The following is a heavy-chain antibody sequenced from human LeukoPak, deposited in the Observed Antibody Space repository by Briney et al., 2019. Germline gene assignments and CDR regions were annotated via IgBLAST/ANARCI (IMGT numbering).Heavy chain of an antibody. J-gene: IGHJ4*02. Sequence: ASVKVSRKASGYTFTSYYIHWVRQAPGQGLEWMGWINPHSGDTNFAQKFQGRVTMTRDTSINTAYMELSRLTSDDTAVYYCARSSCSSTSCYNFDYWGQGTLVTVSS. CDR2: INPHSGDT. D-gene: IGHD2-2*01. CDR3: ARSSCSSTSCYNFDY. V-gene: IGHV1-2*02. CDR1: GYTFTSYY.